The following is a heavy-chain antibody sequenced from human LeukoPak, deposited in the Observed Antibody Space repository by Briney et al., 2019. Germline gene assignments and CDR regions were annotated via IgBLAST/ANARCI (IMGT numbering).Heavy chain of an antibody. V-gene: IGHV3-69-1*01. Sequence: PGGSLRLSCAASGFTFSNYNMNWVRQAPGKGLDYADSVKGRFTVSRDNAKNSLYLQMNSLRAEDTAVYYCARDSLTMIVGRQKRGLDYWGQGTLVTVSS. CDR3: ARDSLTMIVGRQKRGLDY. J-gene: IGHJ4*02. D-gene: IGHD3-22*01. CDR1: GFTFSNYN.